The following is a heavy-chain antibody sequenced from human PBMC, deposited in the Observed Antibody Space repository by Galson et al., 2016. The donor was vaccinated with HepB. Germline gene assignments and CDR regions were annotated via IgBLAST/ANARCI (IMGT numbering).Heavy chain of an antibody. J-gene: IGHJ4*02. CDR3: ARRNEYCPPVGCSVDY. D-gene: IGHD2/OR15-2a*01. CDR1: GFTFSNYG. CDR2: DSMDGRRK. Sequence: SLRLSCAASGFTFSNYGMHWVRQAPGKGLEWVAADSMDGRRKFYADSVKGRFTISRDNSNSMLFLQMSSLIADDTAVYYCARRNEYCPPVGCSVDYWGQGTLVSVSS. V-gene: IGHV3-30*03.